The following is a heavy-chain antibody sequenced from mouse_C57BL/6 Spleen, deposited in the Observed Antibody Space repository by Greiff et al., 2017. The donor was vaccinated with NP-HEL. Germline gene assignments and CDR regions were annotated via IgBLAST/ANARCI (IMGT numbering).Heavy chain of an antibody. J-gene: IGHJ4*01. CDR3: ARGDSNYADYAMDY. D-gene: IGHD2-5*01. Sequence: QVQLKESGPELVKPGASVKLSCKASGYTFTSYDITWVKQRPGQGLEWIGWIYPRDGSTKYNEKFKGKATLTVDTSSSTAYMELHSLTSEDSAVYFCARGDSNYADYAMDYWGQGTSVTVSS. CDR2: IYPRDGST. CDR1: GYTFTSYD. V-gene: IGHV1-85*01.